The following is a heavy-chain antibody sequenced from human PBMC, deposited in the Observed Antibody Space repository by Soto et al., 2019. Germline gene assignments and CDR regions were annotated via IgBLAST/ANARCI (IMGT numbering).Heavy chain of an antibody. Sequence: ASVKVSCKASGYTFTRSGISWVRQAPGQGLEWMGWISTYNGDTNYAQTFQGRVTMTTDTSTSTVHMEVRSLRFDDTAVYYCAREGVAPYYYYGMDVWGQGTPVTVSS. CDR1: GYTFTRSG. V-gene: IGHV1-18*01. D-gene: IGHD5-12*01. J-gene: IGHJ6*02. CDR3: AREGVAPYYYYGMDV. CDR2: ISTYNGDT.